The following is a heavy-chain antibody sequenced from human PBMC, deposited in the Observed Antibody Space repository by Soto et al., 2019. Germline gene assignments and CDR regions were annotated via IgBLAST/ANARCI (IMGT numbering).Heavy chain of an antibody. Sequence: SGPTLVNPTQTLTLTCTFSVFSLSTSGMCVSWIRQPPGKALEWLALIDWDDDKYYSTSLKTRLTISKDTSKNQVVLTMTNMDPVDTATYSCARMGGSTGYFDYWGQGTLVTVSS. CDR2: IDWDDDK. J-gene: IGHJ4*02. D-gene: IGHD1-26*01. CDR3: ARMGGSTGYFDY. V-gene: IGHV2-70*01. CDR1: VFSLSTSGMC.